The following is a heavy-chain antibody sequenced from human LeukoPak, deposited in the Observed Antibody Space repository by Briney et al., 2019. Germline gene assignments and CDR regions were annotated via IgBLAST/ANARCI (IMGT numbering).Heavy chain of an antibody. CDR2: INHSGST. V-gene: IGHV4-34*01. Sequence: SETLSLTCAVYGGSFSGYYWSWIRQPPGKGLEWIGEINHSGSTNYNPSLKSRVTISVDTSKNLFSLKLSSVTAADTAVYYCARVRYYYGSGSYYYFDYWGQGTLVTVSS. CDR1: GGSFSGYY. D-gene: IGHD3-10*01. CDR3: ARVRYYYGSGSYYYFDY. J-gene: IGHJ4*02.